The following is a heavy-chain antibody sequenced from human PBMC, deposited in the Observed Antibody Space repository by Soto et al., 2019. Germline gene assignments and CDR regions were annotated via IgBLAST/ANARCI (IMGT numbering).Heavy chain of an antibody. J-gene: IGHJ4*02. V-gene: IGHV3-33*01. Sequence: GGSLRLSCAASGFIFSSFCIHWVRQAPCKGLEWVAHIWYDGINTYYADSVKGRFTISRDNSRNTLYLQMNSPRAEDTAVYHCVRDLLGSGGHFDYWGQGTPVTVSS. CDR2: IWYDGINT. CDR1: GFIFSSFC. D-gene: IGHD7-27*01. CDR3: VRDLLGSGGHFDY.